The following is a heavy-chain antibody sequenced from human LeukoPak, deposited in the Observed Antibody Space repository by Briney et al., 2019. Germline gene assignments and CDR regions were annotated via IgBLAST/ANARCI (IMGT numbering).Heavy chain of an antibody. CDR2: INQDGSEK. J-gene: IGHJ4*02. V-gene: IGHV3-7*01. Sequence: ASVKVSCRASGGPITSYAISWVRQAPGKGLEWVANINQDGSEKFCVNSVKGRFTISRNNAENSLFLQMNSLRVEDTAVYYCARGGFITDNWGQGTLVTVSS. CDR3: ARGGFITDN. D-gene: IGHD3-10*01. CDR1: GGPITSYA.